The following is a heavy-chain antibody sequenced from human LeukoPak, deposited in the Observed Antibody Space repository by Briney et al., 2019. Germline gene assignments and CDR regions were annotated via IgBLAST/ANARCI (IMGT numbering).Heavy chain of an antibody. CDR3: ARDGSARYYYYGMDV. CDR1: GGNFSSYA. J-gene: IGHJ6*02. V-gene: IGHV1-69*13. Sequence: SVKFSCKASGGNFSSYAISWVRQATGQGLEWMGGIIPIFGTANYARKFQGRVTITADESTSTAYMELSSLRSEDTAVYYCARDGSARYYYYGMDVWGQGTTVTVSS. D-gene: IGHD3-10*01. CDR2: IIPIFGTA.